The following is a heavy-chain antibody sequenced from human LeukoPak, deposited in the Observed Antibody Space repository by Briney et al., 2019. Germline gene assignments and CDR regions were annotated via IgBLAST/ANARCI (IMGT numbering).Heavy chain of an antibody. CDR2: ISYDGSNK. CDR3: ARDQVYYDALDY. D-gene: IGHD3-22*01. CDR1: GFTFSSYG. V-gene: IGHV3-30*03. J-gene: IGHJ4*02. Sequence: GGSLRLSCAASGFTFSSYGMHWVRQAPGKGLEWVAVISYDGSNKYYADSVKGRFTISRDNSKNTLYLQMNSLRAEDTAVYYCARDQVYYDALDYWGQGTLVTVSS.